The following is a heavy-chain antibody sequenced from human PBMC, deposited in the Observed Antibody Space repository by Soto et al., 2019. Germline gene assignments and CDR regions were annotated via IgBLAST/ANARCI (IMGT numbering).Heavy chain of an antibody. D-gene: IGHD4-17*01. J-gene: IGHJ4*02. CDR3: ASSPARYNYGDHPHKYYFDY. CDR1: GGSFSGYY. V-gene: IGHV4-34*01. CDR2: INHSGST. Sequence: SQTLSLTCAVYGGSFSGYYWSWIRQPPGKGLEWIGEINHSGSTNYNPSLKSRVTISVDTSKNQFSLKLSSVTAADTAVYYCASSPARYNYGDHPHKYYFDYWGQGTLVTVSS.